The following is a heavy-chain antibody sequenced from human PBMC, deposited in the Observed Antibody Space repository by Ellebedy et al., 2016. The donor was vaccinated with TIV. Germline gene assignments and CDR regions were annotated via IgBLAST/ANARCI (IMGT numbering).Heavy chain of an antibody. CDR3: ARRTPNWGFFDY. Sequence: GESLKISCAASGFTFSRYAIHWVRQAPGKGLEWVAFISYDGSNKYYADSVKGRFTISRDNSKNTLYLQMNSLRPEDTAVYHCARRTPNWGFFDYWGQGTLLTVSS. D-gene: IGHD7-27*01. CDR1: GFTFSRYA. J-gene: IGHJ4*02. V-gene: IGHV3-30-3*01. CDR2: ISYDGSNK.